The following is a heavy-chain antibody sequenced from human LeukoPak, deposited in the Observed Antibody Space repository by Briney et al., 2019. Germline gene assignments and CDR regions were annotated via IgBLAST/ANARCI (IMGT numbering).Heavy chain of an antibody. CDR3: ATRGILYPSTYDC. CDR2: INSDGSST. Sequence: GGSLRLSCAASGFSFRNYWMHWVRQAPGKGLVWVSRINSDGSSTVYADSVKGRFTISRDNAKNTLYLQMNSLRAEDTAVYYCATRGILYPSTYDCWSQGTLVTVSS. V-gene: IGHV3-74*01. CDR1: GFSFRNYW. D-gene: IGHD2/OR15-2a*01. J-gene: IGHJ4*02.